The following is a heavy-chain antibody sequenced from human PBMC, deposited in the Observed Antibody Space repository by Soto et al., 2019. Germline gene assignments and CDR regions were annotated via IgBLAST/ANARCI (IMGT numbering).Heavy chain of an antibody. V-gene: IGHV4-34*01. CDR3: ASNYGDYARDLDY. D-gene: IGHD4-17*01. CDR1: GGSFSGYY. J-gene: IGHJ4*02. CDR2: INHSGST. Sequence: QVQLQQWGAGLLKPSDTLSLTCAVYGGSFSGYYWSWIRQPPGKGLEWIGEINHSGSTNYNPSLKSRVTISVDTSKNQFSLKLSSVTAADTAVYYCASNYGDYARDLDYWGQGTLFTVSS.